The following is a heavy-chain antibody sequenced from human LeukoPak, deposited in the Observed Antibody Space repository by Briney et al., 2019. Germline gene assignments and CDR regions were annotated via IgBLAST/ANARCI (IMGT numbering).Heavy chain of an antibody. D-gene: IGHD4-17*01. CDR3: ARTYYGDYLHYYYGMDV. V-gene: IGHV3-53*01. CDR1: GFTVSSNY. Sequence: GGSLRLSCAASGFTVSSNYMSWVRQASGKGLEWVSVIYSGGSTYYADSVKGRFTISRDNSKNTLYLQMNSLRAEDTAVYYCARTYYGDYLHYYYGMDVWGQGTTVTVSS. J-gene: IGHJ6*02. CDR2: IYSGGST.